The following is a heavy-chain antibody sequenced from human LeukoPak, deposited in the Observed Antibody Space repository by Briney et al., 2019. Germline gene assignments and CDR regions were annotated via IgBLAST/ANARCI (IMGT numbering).Heavy chain of an antibody. Sequence: PGGSLRLSCAASGFNFSDYYMSWIRQPPGKGLEWIGNIYFSGSTSYNPSLKSRVTISVDTSKNQFSLKLSSVTAADTAVYYCATRGSRDAFDIWGQGTMVTVSS. J-gene: IGHJ3*02. D-gene: IGHD1-26*01. CDR3: ATRGSRDAFDI. V-gene: IGHV4-34*08. CDR1: GFNFSDYY. CDR2: IYFSGST.